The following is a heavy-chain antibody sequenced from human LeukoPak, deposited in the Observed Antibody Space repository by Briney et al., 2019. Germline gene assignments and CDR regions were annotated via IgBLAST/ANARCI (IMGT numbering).Heavy chain of an antibody. CDR2: IYSGGST. J-gene: IGHJ4*02. CDR3: ARGREQWLATFDY. CDR1: GFTVSSNY. D-gene: IGHD6-19*01. Sequence: GGSLRLSCAASGFTVSSNYMSWVRQAPGKGLEWVSVIYSGGSTYYADSVKGRFTISRDNSKNTLYLQMNSLRAEDTAVYYCARGREQWLATFDYWGQGTLATVSS. V-gene: IGHV3-53*01.